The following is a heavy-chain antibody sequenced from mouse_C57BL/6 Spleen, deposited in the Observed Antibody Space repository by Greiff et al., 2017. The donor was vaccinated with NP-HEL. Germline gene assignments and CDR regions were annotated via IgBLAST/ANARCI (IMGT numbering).Heavy chain of an antibody. Sequence: EVKLMESGPGLVKPSQSLSLTCSVTGYSITSGYYWNWIRQFPGNKLERMGYISYDGSNNYNPSLKNRISITRDTSKNQFFLKLNSVTTEDTATYYCARCDYDEEMDYWGQGTSVTVSS. CDR3: ARCDYDEEMDY. V-gene: IGHV3-6*01. J-gene: IGHJ4*01. CDR2: ISYDGSN. D-gene: IGHD2-4*01. CDR1: GYSITSGYY.